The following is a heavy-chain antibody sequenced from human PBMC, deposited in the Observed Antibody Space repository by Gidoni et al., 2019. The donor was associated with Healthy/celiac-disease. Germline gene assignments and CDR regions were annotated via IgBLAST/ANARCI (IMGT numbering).Heavy chain of an antibody. CDR1: GFTFAAYG. CDR3: ARGWAVAGTEDWFDP. Sequence: EVQLVESGGGVVRPGGSLRLSCAASGFTFAAYGMSWVRQAPGKGLEWVSGINWNGGSTGYADSVKGRFTISRDNAKNSLYLQMNSLRAEDTALYHCARGWAVAGTEDWFDPWGQGTLVTVSS. D-gene: IGHD6-19*01. J-gene: IGHJ5*02. V-gene: IGHV3-20*01. CDR2: INWNGGST.